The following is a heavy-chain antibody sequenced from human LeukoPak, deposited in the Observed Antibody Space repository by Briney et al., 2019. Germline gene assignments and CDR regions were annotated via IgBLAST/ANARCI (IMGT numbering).Heavy chain of an antibody. V-gene: IGHV4-30-4*01. CDR2: IYYSGST. CDR3: ARDGAAAGTGWFDP. Sequence: SQTLSLTCTVSGGSISSGDYYWSWIRQPPGKGLEWIGYIYYSGSTYYNPSLKSRVTISVDTSKNQFSLKLSSVTAADTAVYYCARDGAAAGTGWFDPWGQGTLVTVSS. D-gene: IGHD6-13*01. CDR1: GGSISSGDYY. J-gene: IGHJ5*02.